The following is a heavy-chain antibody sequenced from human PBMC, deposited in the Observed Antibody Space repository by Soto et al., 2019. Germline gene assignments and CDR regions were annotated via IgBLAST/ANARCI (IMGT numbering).Heavy chain of an antibody. V-gene: IGHV4-31*03. CDR2: IYYSGST. CDR3: ARVWGIAARQGPLTFHY. J-gene: IGHJ4*02. CDR1: GGSISSGGYY. Sequence: QLQLQESGPGLVKPSQTLSLTCTVSGGSISSGGYYWSWIRQHPGKGLEWIGYIYYSGSTYYNPAPKSRVTISVDTSKNPFSLKLSSVTAAATAVYYCARVWGIAARQGPLTFHYWAQGTLVTVSS. D-gene: IGHD6-6*01.